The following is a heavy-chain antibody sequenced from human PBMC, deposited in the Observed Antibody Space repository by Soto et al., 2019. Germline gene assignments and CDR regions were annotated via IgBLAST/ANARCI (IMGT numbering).Heavy chain of an antibody. CDR2: IYYSGGT. CDR3: ARQTASIVRQGDFDY. V-gene: IGHV4-39*01. Sequence: QLQLQESGPGLVKPSETLSLTCSVFGDSITSSRYYWGWIRQSPQTGREWIGSIYYSGGTFYNPSLKSRVTISVDTSKNQFSLKLTSVSAADTSLYFCARQTASIVRQGDFDYWGQGTLVTVSS. CDR1: GDSITSSRYY. D-gene: IGHD2-2*01. J-gene: IGHJ4*02.